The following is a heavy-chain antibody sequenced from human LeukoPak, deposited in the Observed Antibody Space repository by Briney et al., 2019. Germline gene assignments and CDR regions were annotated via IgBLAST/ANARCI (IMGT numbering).Heavy chain of an antibody. Sequence: WASVKVSCKASGGTFSSYAISWVRQAPGQGLEWMGGIIPIFGTANYAQKFLGRVTITTDESTSTAYMELSSLRSEDTAVYYCARGPNYYDSSGLFDYWGQGTLVTVSS. V-gene: IGHV1-69*05. J-gene: IGHJ4*02. CDR2: IIPIFGTA. CDR1: GGTFSSYA. CDR3: ARGPNYYDSSGLFDY. D-gene: IGHD3-22*01.